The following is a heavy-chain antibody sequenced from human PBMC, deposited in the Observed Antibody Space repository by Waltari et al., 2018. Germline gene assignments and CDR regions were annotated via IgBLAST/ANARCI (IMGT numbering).Heavy chain of an antibody. D-gene: IGHD4-17*01. CDR3: ARPALGDYGVYVGWFDP. V-gene: IGHV3-7*01. J-gene: IGHJ5*02. CDR1: GFTFSSYW. CDR2: IKQDGSEK. Sequence: EVQLVESGGGLVQPGGSLRLSCAASGFTFSSYWLSWVRQAPGKGLEWVANIKQDGSEKYYVDSVKGRFTISRDNAKNSLYLQMNSLRAEDTAVYYCARPALGDYGVYVGWFDPWGQGTLVTVSS.